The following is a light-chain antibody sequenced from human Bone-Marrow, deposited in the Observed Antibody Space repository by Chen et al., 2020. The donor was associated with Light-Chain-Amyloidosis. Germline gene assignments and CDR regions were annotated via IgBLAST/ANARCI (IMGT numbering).Light chain of an antibody. V-gene: IGLV3-21*02. J-gene: IGLJ2*01. Sequence: SYVLTQPPSVSVAPGQTARSTCGGNKIGGKSVQWYQQRSDQAPVLVVYDDFDRPSGIPERFSGSNSGNTATLTISRVEAGDEADYYCQVWIGSSDHQVFGGGTKLTVL. CDR1: KIGGKS. CDR2: DDF. CDR3: QVWIGSSDHQV.